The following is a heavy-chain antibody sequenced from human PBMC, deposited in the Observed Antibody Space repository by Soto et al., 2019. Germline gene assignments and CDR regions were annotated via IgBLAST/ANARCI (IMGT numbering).Heavy chain of an antibody. J-gene: IGHJ2*01. Sequence: QVQLVESGGGVVQPGRSLRLSCAASGFTFSSYAMHWVRQAPGKGLEWVAVISYDGSNKYYADSVKGRFTISRDNSKKTLYLQLNSVGAEDTAVYYCARPLWRDDYNWGYFDLWCRGTLVTVSS. D-gene: IGHD4-4*01. V-gene: IGHV3-30-3*01. CDR2: ISYDGSNK. CDR1: GFTFSSYA. CDR3: ARPLWRDDYNWGYFDL.